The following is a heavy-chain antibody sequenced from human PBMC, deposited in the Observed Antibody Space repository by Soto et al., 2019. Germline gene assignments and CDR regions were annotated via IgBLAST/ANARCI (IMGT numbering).Heavy chain of an antibody. J-gene: IGHJ3*02. CDR3: GKDPNGDYVGAFDI. Sequence: EVQLLESGGGLVQPGESLRLSCAASGFTFSNYAMSWVRQAPGKVPEWVAGIAANGGAAYLADSVKGRFTISRDNSKNTLYLQMNSLRPDDTALYYCGKDPNGDYVGAFDICGQGTMVTVSS. CDR2: IAANGGAA. CDR1: GFTFSNYA. D-gene: IGHD4-17*01. V-gene: IGHV3-23*01.